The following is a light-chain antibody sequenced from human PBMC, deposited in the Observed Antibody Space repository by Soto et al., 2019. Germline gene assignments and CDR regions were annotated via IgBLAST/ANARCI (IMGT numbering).Light chain of an antibody. Sequence: QSALTQPASVSGSPGQSITIYCTGTSSDVGGYNYVSWYQQHPGKAPKLLIYEVSNRPSGVSNRFSGSKSANTASLTISWLPAEDEADYYCSSYTRSSTYVFGTGTKVTVL. V-gene: IGLV2-14*01. CDR1: SSDVGGYNY. CDR2: EVS. CDR3: SSYTRSSTYV. J-gene: IGLJ1*01.